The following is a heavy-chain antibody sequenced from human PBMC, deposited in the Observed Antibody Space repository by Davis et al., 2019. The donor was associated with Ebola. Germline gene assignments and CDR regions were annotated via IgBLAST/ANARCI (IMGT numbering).Heavy chain of an antibody. CDR1: GFTFSGSA. CDR2: IRSKANSYAT. Sequence: GESLKISCAASGFTFSGSAMHWVRQASGKGLEWVGRIRSKANSYATAYAASVKGRFTISRDDSKNTAYLQMNSLKTEDTAVYYCTSSRDGYNYRDYWGQEPWSPSPQ. D-gene: IGHD5-24*01. CDR3: TSSRDGYNYRDY. J-gene: IGHJ4*01. V-gene: IGHV3-73*01.